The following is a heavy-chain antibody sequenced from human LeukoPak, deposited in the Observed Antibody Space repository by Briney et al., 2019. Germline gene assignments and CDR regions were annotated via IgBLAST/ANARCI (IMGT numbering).Heavy chain of an antibody. D-gene: IGHD3-3*01. CDR2: INSDGSSI. CDR3: ASSFWSGYYDF. Sequence: SGGSLRLSCAASGFTFSSYWMHWVRQAPGKGLVWVSRINSDGSSISYADSVKGRFTISRDNAKNTLYLQVNSLRAEDTAVYYCASSFWSGYYDFWGQGTLVTVSS. V-gene: IGHV3-74*01. J-gene: IGHJ4*02. CDR1: GFTFSSYW.